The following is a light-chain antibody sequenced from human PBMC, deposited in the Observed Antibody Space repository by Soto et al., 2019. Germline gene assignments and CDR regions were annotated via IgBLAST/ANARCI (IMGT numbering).Light chain of an antibody. CDR1: SIDVGGYNY. CDR3: SSYSSTSTLYV. CDR2: DVT. J-gene: IGLJ1*01. Sequence: QSALTQPASVSGSPGQSITISCTGTSIDVGGYNYVSWYQQHPDKAPKLMIYDVTNRTSGVSNRFSGSKSGNTASLTISGLQAEDEADYFCSSYSSTSTLYVFGTGTKVTVL. V-gene: IGLV2-14*01.